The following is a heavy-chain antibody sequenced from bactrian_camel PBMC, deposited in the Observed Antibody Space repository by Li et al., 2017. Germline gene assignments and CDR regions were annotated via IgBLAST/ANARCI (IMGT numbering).Heavy chain of an antibody. D-gene: IGHD5*01. CDR2: IKSGGEAT. CDR3: ATDYGLGVFGY. CDR1: GFKYGTWD. J-gene: IGHJ6*01. Sequence: VQLVESGGGLVQPGGSLRLSCTPSGFKYGTWDMAWVRQAPGNGLEWVSSIKSGGEATYYADSVKGRFAISRDNAKKVLYLQMNSLKTEDTALYYCATDYGLGVFGYWGQGTQVTVS. V-gene: IGHV3S40*01.